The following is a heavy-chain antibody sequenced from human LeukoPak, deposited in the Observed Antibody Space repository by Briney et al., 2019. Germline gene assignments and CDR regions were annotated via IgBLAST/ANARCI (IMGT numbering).Heavy chain of an antibody. D-gene: IGHD6-13*01. CDR3: ARGSSWYAAGAVDY. CDR1: GGSISSYY. V-gene: IGHV4-4*07. J-gene: IGHJ4*02. CDR2: IYTSGST. Sequence: SETLSLTCTVSGGSISSYYWSWIRQPAGKGLEWIGRIYTSGSTNYNPSLTSRVTMSVDTSKNQFSLKLSSVTAADTAVYYCARGSSWYAAGAVDYWGQGTLVTVSS.